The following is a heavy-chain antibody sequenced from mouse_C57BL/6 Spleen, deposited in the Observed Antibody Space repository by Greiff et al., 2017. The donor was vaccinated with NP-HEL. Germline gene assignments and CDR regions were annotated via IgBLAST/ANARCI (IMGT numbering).Heavy chain of an antibody. CDR1: GYAFSSSW. D-gene: IGHD2-3*01. CDR3: AKGYDGYLFAY. CDR2: IYPGDGDT. J-gene: IGHJ3*01. Sequence: VQLQQSGPELVKPGASVKISCKASGYAFSSSWMNWVKQRPGKGLEWIGRIYPGDGDTNYNGKFKGKATLTADKSSSTAYMQLSSLTSEDSAVYFCAKGYDGYLFAYWGQGTLVTVSA. V-gene: IGHV1-82*01.